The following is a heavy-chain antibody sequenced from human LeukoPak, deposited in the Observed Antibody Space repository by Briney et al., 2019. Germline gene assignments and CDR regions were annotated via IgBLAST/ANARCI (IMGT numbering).Heavy chain of an antibody. CDR3: ARDLDYYDSSGYYYARVKATGFDY. J-gene: IGHJ4*02. CDR2: ISAYNGNT. V-gene: IGHV1-18*01. D-gene: IGHD3-22*01. Sequence: GASVKVSCKASGYTFTSYGISWVRQAPGQGLEWMGWISAYNGNTNYAQKLQGRVTMTTDTSTSTAYMELRSLRSDDTAVYYCARDLDYYDSSGYYYARVKATGFDYWGQGTLVTVSS. CDR1: GYTFTSYG.